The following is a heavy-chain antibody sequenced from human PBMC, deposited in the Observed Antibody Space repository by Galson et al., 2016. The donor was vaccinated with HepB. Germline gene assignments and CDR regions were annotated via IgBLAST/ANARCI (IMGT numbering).Heavy chain of an antibody. V-gene: IGHV3-15*01. CDR2: IKSKTDGGTT. J-gene: IGHJ4*02. CDR1: GFTFSNAW. D-gene: IGHD1-26*01. CDR3: TTSGTHRGRGY. Sequence: SLRLSCAASGFTFSNAWMSWVRQAPGKGLEWVGRIKSKTDGGTTDYAAPAKGRFTISRDDSKNTLYLQMNSLKTEDTAVYYCTTSGTHRGRGYWGQGTLVTVSS.